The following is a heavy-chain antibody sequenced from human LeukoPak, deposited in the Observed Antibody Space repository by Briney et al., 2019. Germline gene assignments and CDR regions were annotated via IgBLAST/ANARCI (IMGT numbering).Heavy chain of an antibody. V-gene: IGHV3-23*01. CDR1: GFTFSSYA. Sequence: PGGSLRLSCAASGFTFSSYAMSWVRQATGKGLEWVSAISGSGGSTYYADSVKGRFTISRDNSKNTLYLQMNSPRAEDTAVYYCAKTKSGYDFRGDFDYWGQGTLVTVSS. CDR3: AKTKSGYDFRGDFDY. D-gene: IGHD5-12*01. CDR2: ISGSGGST. J-gene: IGHJ4*02.